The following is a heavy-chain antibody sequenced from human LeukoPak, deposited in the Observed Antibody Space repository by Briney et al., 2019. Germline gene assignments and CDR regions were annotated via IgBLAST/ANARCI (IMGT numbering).Heavy chain of an antibody. CDR3: AKDLGLMVRGEFDY. J-gene: IGHJ4*02. D-gene: IGHD3-10*01. CDR2: ISNSDGST. CDR1: GFTFSSYA. Sequence: GGSLRLSCAASGFTFSSYAMNWVRQAPGKGLEWVSSISNSDGSTYYADFVKGRFTISRDNSKNTLHLQMNSLRAEDTAVYYCAKDLGLMVRGEFDYWGQGTLVTVSS. V-gene: IGHV3-23*01.